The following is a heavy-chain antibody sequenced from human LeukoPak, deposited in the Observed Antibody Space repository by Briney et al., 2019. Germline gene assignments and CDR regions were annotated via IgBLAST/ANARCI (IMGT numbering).Heavy chain of an antibody. Sequence: PGGSLRLSCAASGFTFSSYAMSWVRKAPGKGLEWASAISGSGGSTYYADSVKGRFTISRDNSKNTLYLQMNSLRAEDTAVYYCAKQRLGYSYGYVDDYWGQGTLVTVSS. CDR2: ISGSGGST. D-gene: IGHD5-18*01. CDR3: AKQRLGYSYGYVDDY. J-gene: IGHJ4*02. CDR1: GFTFSSYA. V-gene: IGHV3-23*01.